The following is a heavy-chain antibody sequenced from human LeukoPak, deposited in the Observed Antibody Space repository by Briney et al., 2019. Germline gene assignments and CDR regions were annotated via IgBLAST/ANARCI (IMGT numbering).Heavy chain of an antibody. CDR2: IWYDGSNK. V-gene: IGHV3-33*01. D-gene: IGHD1-1*01. CDR3: ARGIRNWYYFDY. J-gene: IGHJ4*02. Sequence: GRSLRLSCAASGFTFSSYGMHWVRQAPGKGLEWVAVIWYDGSNKYYADSVKGRFTISRDNSKNTLYLQMNSLRAEDTAVYYCARGIRNWYYFDYWGQGTLVTVSS. CDR1: GFTFSSYG.